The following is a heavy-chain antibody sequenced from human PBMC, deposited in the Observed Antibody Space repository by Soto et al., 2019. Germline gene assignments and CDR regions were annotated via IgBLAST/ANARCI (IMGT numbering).Heavy chain of an antibody. V-gene: IGHV1-24*01. Sequence: ASVKVSCKVSGYTLTELSMHWVRQAPGKGLEWMGGFDPEDGETIYAQKFQGRVTMTEETSTDTAYMELSSLRSEDTAVYYCATGAIVVVPAAPLDAFDIWGQGTMVTVSS. CDR1: GYTLTELS. J-gene: IGHJ3*02. CDR2: FDPEDGET. D-gene: IGHD2-2*01. CDR3: ATGAIVVVPAAPLDAFDI.